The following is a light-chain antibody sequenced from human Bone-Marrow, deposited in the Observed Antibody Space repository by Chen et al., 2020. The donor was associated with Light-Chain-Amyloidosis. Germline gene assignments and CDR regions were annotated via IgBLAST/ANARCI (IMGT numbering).Light chain of an antibody. CDR3: SSYTSSSTLV. CDR2: EVS. Sequence: QSALTQPASVSGSPEQSITISCTGTSSGVGAYHHVSWYQQHPGKAPKLMIYEVSNRPSGVSIRFSGSKSGYTASLTISGLQAEDEADYYCSSYTSSSTLVFGGGTKLTVL. J-gene: IGLJ3*02. CDR1: SSGVGAYHH. V-gene: IGLV2-14*01.